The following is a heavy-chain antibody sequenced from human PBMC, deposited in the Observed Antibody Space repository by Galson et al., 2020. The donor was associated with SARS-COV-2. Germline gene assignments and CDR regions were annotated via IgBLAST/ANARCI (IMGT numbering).Heavy chain of an antibody. Sequence: SETLSLTCTVSGGSISSGSYYWSWIRQPAGKGLEWIGRIYTSGRTNYNPSLKSRVTISVDTSKNQFSLKLSSVTAADTAVYYCARDWSVAGNNWFDPWGQGTLVAVSS. D-gene: IGHD6-19*01. J-gene: IGHJ5*02. V-gene: IGHV4-61*02. CDR1: GGSISSGSYY. CDR3: ARDWSVAGNNWFDP. CDR2: IYTSGRT.